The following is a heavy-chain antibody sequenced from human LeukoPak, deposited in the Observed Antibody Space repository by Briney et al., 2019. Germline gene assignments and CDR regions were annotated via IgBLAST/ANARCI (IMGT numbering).Heavy chain of an antibody. CDR3: ARDSEQWLPQMDFDY. D-gene: IGHD6-19*01. J-gene: IGHJ4*02. Sequence: GGSLRLSCAASGFTFSDYYMSWIRQAPGKGLEWVSYISSSGSTIYYADSVKGRFTTSRDNAKNSLYLQMNSLRAEDTAVYYCARDSEQWLPQMDFDYWGQGTLVTVSS. CDR2: ISSSGSTI. CDR1: GFTFSDYY. V-gene: IGHV3-11*01.